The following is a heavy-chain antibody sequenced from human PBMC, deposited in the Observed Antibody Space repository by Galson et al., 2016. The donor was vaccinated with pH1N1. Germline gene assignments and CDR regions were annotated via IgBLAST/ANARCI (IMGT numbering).Heavy chain of an antibody. J-gene: IGHJ4*02. CDR3: ARRDKYFDTSGVQN. V-gene: IGHV1-69*13. CDR2: IIPIFGTP. CDR1: GGAFSAYA. D-gene: IGHD3-22*01. Sequence: SVKVSCKASGGAFSAYAISWVRQAPGQGLEWIGGIIPIFGTPNYAQKFQGRVTITADESTSTHYMELSSLRSEDTAIYYCARRDKYFDTSGVQNWGQGTLVTFSS.